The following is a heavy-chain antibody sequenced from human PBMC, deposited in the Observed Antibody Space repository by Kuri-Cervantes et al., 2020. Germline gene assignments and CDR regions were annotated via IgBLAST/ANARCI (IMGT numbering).Heavy chain of an antibody. CDR1: GGSISTGSYY. D-gene: IGHD3-22*01. CDR2: IYTSGST. Sequence: LRLSCTVSGGSISTGSYYWSWIRQPAGKGLEWIGRIYTSGSTNYNPSLKSRVTISVDTSKNQFSLKLSSVTAADTAVYYCAREPPPSYYYDISPLDPWGQGTLVTVS. J-gene: IGHJ5*02. V-gene: IGHV4-61*02. CDR3: AREPPPSYYYDISPLDP.